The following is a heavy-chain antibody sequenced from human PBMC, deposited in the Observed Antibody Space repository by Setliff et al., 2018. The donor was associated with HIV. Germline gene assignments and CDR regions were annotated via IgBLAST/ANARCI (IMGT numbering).Heavy chain of an antibody. CDR2: VIPILGTA. D-gene: IGHD3-22*01. CDR3: ARVEDYYDSSSYYPPDAFDI. Sequence: ASVKVSCKASGGTFSSYTISWVRQAPGQGLEWMGRVIPILGTANYAQKFQGRVTITADESTSTAYMELSSLRSEDTAVYYCARVEDYYDSSSYYPPDAFDIWGQGTMVTVSS. CDR1: GGTFSSYT. J-gene: IGHJ3*02. V-gene: IGHV1-69*08.